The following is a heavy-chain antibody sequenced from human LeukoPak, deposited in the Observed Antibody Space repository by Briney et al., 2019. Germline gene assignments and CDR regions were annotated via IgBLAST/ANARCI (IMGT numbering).Heavy chain of an antibody. CDR1: GYTFTSYY. V-gene: IGHV1-46*01. CDR3: ARGGYSYGYHN. J-gene: IGHJ4*02. CDR2: INPSGGST. D-gene: IGHD5-18*01. Sequence: GASVRVSCKASGYTFTSYYMHWVRQAPGQGLEWMGIINPSGGSTSYAQKFQGRVTMTRDMSTSTVYMELSSLRSEDTTVYYCARGGYSYGYHNWGQGTLVTVSS.